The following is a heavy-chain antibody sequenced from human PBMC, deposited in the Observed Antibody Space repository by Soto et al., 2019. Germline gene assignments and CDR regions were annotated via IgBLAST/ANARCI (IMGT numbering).Heavy chain of an antibody. D-gene: IGHD2-2*01. CDR3: AKVIVLVPAASYGMDV. V-gene: IGHV4-59*01. Sequence: SETQSLTSTVSGGSISDYYWGWIRQPPGKGLEWIGYIYYIGSTNYNPSLKSRVTMSVDTSKNQFSLKLMSVTAADTAVYYCAKVIVLVPAASYGMDVWGLGTTVTVSS. CDR1: GGSISDYY. J-gene: IGHJ6*02. CDR2: IYYIGST.